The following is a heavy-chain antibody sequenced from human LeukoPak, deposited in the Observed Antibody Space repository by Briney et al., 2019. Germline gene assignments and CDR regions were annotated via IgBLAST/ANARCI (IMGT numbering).Heavy chain of an antibody. V-gene: IGHV4-4*07. CDR2: IYTSGST. D-gene: IGHD3-22*01. CDR1: GYSISSGYY. Sequence: SETLSLTCTVSGYSISSGYYWGWIRQPAGKGLEWIGRIYTSGSTNYNPSLKSRATMSVDTSKNQFSLKLSSVTAADTAVYYCARTSYYYDSSGYYHAFDIWGQGTMVTVSS. CDR3: ARTSYYYDSSGYYHAFDI. J-gene: IGHJ3*02.